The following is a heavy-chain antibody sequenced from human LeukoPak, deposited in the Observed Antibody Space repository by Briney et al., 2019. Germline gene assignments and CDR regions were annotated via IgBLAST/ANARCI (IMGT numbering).Heavy chain of an antibody. Sequence: PSETLSLTCTVSGGSINSYYWSWIRQPPGKGLEWIGYIYYTGSTNYNPSLKSRVTISVDTSTNQFSLKLSSVTAADTAVYYCARDRVGAAYCGGDCYRYFDYWGQGTLVTVSS. D-gene: IGHD2-21*02. J-gene: IGHJ4*02. CDR1: GGSINSYY. V-gene: IGHV4-59*01. CDR2: IYYTGST. CDR3: ARDRVGAAYCGGDCYRYFDY.